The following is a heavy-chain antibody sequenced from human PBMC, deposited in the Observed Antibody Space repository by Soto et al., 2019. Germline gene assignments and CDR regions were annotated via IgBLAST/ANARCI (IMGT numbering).Heavy chain of an antibody. V-gene: IGHV3-30*18. D-gene: IGHD3-10*01. J-gene: IGHJ4*02. CDR3: AKDREYMVLAGDNYFDY. CDR2: ISYDGSNK. Sequence: QVQLVESGGGVVQPGRSLRLSCAASGFTFSSYGMHWVRQAPGKGLEWVAVISYDGSNKYYADSVKGRFTISRDNSKNTLYLQMNSLRAEDTAVYYCAKDREYMVLAGDNYFDYWGQRTLVTVSS. CDR1: GFTFSSYG.